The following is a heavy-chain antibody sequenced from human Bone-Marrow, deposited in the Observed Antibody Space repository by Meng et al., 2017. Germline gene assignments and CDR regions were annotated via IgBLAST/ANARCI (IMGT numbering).Heavy chain of an antibody. Sequence: GESLKISCAASGFTFSNAWMSWVRQAPGKGLEWVSGISVNGDRAYYAVSVKGRFTISRDNSKNTLYVQMNSLRAEDTAVYYCAKDRVPDGIWSIDYWGQGTLVTVSS. CDR2: ISVNGDRA. CDR3: AKDRVPDGIWSIDY. V-gene: IGHV3-23*01. D-gene: IGHD1-14*01. CDR1: GFTFSNAW. J-gene: IGHJ4*02.